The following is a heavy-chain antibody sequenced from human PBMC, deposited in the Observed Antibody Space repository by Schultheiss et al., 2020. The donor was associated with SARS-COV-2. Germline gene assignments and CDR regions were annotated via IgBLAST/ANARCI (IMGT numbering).Heavy chain of an antibody. J-gene: IGHJ6*02. D-gene: IGHD6-13*01. Sequence: SETLSLTCTVSGGSISSSSYYWGWIRQPPGKGLEWIGEIYHSGSTNYNPSLKSRVTISVDKSKNQFSLKLSSVTAADTAVYYCARDSIGRSSSWYLSSQRGNYYYYGMDVWGQGTTVTVSS. CDR2: IYHSGST. V-gene: IGHV4-39*07. CDR1: GGSISSSSYY. CDR3: ARDSIGRSSSWYLSSQRGNYYYYGMDV.